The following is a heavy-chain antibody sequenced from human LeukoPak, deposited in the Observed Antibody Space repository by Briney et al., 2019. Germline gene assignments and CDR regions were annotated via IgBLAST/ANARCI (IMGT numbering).Heavy chain of an antibody. V-gene: IGHV4-59*12. CDR2: IYYSGST. D-gene: IGHD6-13*01. CDR1: GGSISSYY. Sequence: SETLSLTCTVSGGSISSYYWSWIRQPPGKGLEWIGYIYYSGSTYYNPSLKSRVTISVDTSKNQFSLKLSSVTAADTAVYYCARVLGSSSWTRYYFDYWGQGTLVTVSS. CDR3: ARVLGSSSWTRYYFDY. J-gene: IGHJ4*02.